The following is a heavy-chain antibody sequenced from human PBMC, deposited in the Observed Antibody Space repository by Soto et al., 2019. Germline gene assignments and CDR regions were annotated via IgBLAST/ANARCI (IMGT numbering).Heavy chain of an antibody. CDR3: ARRSIAPDAFDI. D-gene: IGHD6-13*01. J-gene: IGHJ3*02. CDR1: GYSFPSYW. CDR2: IDPSDSYT. V-gene: IGHV5-10-1*01. Sequence: ESLNLSCKGSGYSFPSYWISVVRQMPGKGLEWMGRIDPSDSYTNYSPSFQGHVTISADKSISTAYLQWSSLKASDTAMYYCARRSIAPDAFDIWGQGTMVTVSS.